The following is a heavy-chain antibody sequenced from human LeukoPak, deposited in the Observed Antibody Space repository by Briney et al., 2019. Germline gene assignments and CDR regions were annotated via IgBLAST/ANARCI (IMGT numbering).Heavy chain of an antibody. Sequence: PGGSLRLSCAASGFTFSSYTMNWVRQAPGKGLEWVSSISSSSSYINCADSVKGRFTISRDNAKNSLYLQMNSLRAEDTAVYYCAREVRIAASGRAFDMWGQGTMVTVSS. CDR1: GFTFSSYT. J-gene: IGHJ3*02. V-gene: IGHV3-21*01. CDR2: ISSSSSYI. CDR3: AREVRIAASGRAFDM. D-gene: IGHD6-13*01.